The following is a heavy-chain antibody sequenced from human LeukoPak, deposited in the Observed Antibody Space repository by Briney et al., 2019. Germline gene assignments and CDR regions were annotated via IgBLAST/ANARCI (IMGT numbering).Heavy chain of an antibody. CDR3: ARDVFCSSSVPVGPVDH. D-gene: IGHD6-6*01. J-gene: IGHJ4*02. CDR2: IKPSGGDT. Sequence: ASVTVSFKASGYTFLNYWIQWVRQAPGQGLEWMGMIKPSGGDTTYAQKFQGRVTMTRDTSTNTVHMEVYSLRSEDTAVYYCARDVFCSSSVPVGPVDHWGQGTLVTVSS. CDR1: GYTFLNYW. V-gene: IGHV1-46*01.